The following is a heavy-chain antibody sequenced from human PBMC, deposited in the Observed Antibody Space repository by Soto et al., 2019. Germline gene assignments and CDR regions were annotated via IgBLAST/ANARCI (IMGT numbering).Heavy chain of an antibody. V-gene: IGHV3-7*01. CDR3: ARDPLRRFDY. CDR2: TKQDGSDQ. CDR1: GFTFSSYW. J-gene: IGHJ4*02. Sequence: EVQLVESGGGLVLPGGSLRLSCAASGFTFSSYWMSWVRQAPGKGLEWVASTKQDGSDQYYLDSVKGRFTISRDNTKNTLYLHMSSLRVEDTAVYYCARDPLRRFDYWGQGTLVTVSS.